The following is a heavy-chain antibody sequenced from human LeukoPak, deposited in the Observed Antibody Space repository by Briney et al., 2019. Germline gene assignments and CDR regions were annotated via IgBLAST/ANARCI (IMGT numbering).Heavy chain of an antibody. CDR3: ARDGGYDSSGIDAFDI. CDR2: IIPIFGTA. CDR1: GGTFSSYA. V-gene: IGHV1-69*05. J-gene: IGHJ3*02. Sequence: SVKVSCKASGGTFSSYAISWVRQAPGQGLEWMGRIIPIFGTANYAQKFQGRVTITTDESTSTAYMELSSLRSEDTAVYYCARDGGYDSSGIDAFDIWGQGTMVTVSS. D-gene: IGHD3-22*01.